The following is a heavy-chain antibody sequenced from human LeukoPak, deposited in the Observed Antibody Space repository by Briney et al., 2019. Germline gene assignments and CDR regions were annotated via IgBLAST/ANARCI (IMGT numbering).Heavy chain of an antibody. J-gene: IGHJ4*02. CDR2: ISHDGSNK. CDR1: GFTFSSYG. Sequence: GRSLRLSCAASGFTFSSYGMHWVRQAPGKGLEWVAVISHDGSNKYYADSVKGRFTISRDNSKNTLYLQMNSLRAEDTAVYYCAKSIGYCSSTSCLHFDYWGQGTLVTVSS. V-gene: IGHV3-30*18. D-gene: IGHD2-2*01. CDR3: AKSIGYCSSTSCLHFDY.